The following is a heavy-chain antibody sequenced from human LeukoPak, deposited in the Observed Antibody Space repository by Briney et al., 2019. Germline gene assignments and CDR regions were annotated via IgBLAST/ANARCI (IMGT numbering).Heavy chain of an antibody. D-gene: IGHD2-15*01. CDR2: IYYSGNT. V-gene: IGHV4-39*01. CDR1: GDSISSSVYY. J-gene: IGHJ4*02. CDR3: ASPRQPIVKAANCEY. Sequence: KPSETLSLTCAVSGDSISSSVYYWGWIRQPPGKGLEWIGSIYYSGNTHYNPSLKSRVTISVDTSKNQFSLKLISVTAADTAVYYCASPRQPIVKAANCEYWGQGTLVTVSS.